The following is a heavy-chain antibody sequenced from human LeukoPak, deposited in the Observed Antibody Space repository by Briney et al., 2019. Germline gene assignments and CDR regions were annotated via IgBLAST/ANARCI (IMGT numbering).Heavy chain of an antibody. D-gene: IGHD5-18*01. CDR1: GFTFSDYY. CDR2: ISSSGSKK. Sequence: PGGSLRLSCAASGFTFSDYYMSWIRQAPGKGLEWVSYISSSGSKKYHADSVKGRFTISGDNARNSLYLQMNSLSIEDTAVYYCARAAGGYSYGLIDAFDIWGQGTMVTVSS. CDR3: ARAAGGYSYGLIDAFDI. V-gene: IGHV3-11*04. J-gene: IGHJ3*02.